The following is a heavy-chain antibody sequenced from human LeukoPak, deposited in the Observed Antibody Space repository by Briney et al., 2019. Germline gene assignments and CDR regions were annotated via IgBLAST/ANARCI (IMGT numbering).Heavy chain of an antibody. V-gene: IGHV4-39*01. CDR1: GGSISSSSHS. J-gene: IGHJ5*02. Sequence: SETLSLTCTVSGGSISSSSHSWGWIRQPPGKGLEWTGTIYYTGRTYYNPSLESRLTISVGTSKNQFSLKLTSVTAADTAIYYCAQSLGSGNWIGNWFDPWGQGTLVTVSS. CDR3: AQSLGSGNWIGNWFDP. D-gene: IGHD1-1*01. CDR2: IYYTGRT.